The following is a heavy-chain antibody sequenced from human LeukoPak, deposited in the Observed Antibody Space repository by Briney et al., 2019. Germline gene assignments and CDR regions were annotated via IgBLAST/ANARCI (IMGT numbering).Heavy chain of an antibody. V-gene: IGHV1-18*01. CDR1: GYTFTSYG. CDR2: ISAYNGNT. D-gene: IGHD2-2*01. J-gene: IGHJ6*02. Sequence: ASVKVSCKASGYTFTSYGISWVRQAPGQGLEWVGWISAYNGNTNYAQKLQGRVTMTTDTSTSTAYMELRSLRSDDTAVYYCARDRLYCSSTSCYMITSDYYGMDVWGQGTTVTVSS. CDR3: ARDRLYCSSTSCYMITSDYYGMDV.